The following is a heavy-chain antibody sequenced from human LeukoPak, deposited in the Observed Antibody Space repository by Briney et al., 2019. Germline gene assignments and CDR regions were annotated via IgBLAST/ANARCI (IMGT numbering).Heavy chain of an antibody. V-gene: IGHV3-49*04. CDR2: IRSKAYGGTT. CDR1: GFTFGDYA. D-gene: IGHD4-23*01. CDR3: TRDSSGGNSGTHTNFDY. J-gene: IGHJ4*02. Sequence: PGGSLRPSCTASGFTFGDYAMSWVRQAPGKGLEWVGFIRSKAYGGTTEYAASVKGRFTISRDDSKSIAYLQMNSLKTEDTAVYYCTRDSSGGNSGTHTNFDYWGQGTLVTVSS.